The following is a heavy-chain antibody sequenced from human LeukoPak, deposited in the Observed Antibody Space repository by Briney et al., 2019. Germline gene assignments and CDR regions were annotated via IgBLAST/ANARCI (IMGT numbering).Heavy chain of an antibody. Sequence: KAGGSLRLSCAASGFTFSSYSMNWVRQAPGKGLEWVSSISSSSSYIYYADSVKGRFTISRDNAKNSLYLQMNSLRAEDTAVYYCARDNAAAAGTRFDHWGQGTLVTVSS. D-gene: IGHD6-13*01. V-gene: IGHV3-21*01. CDR3: ARDNAAAAGTRFDH. CDR2: ISSSSSYI. CDR1: GFTFSSYS. J-gene: IGHJ4*02.